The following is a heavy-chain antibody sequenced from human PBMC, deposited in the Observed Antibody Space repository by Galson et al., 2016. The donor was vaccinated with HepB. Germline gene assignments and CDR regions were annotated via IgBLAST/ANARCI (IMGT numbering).Heavy chain of an antibody. CDR2: IFPSDSDT. CDR3: ARRGAPSIALDY. Sequence: QSGAEVKRPGDSMKISCKVSGYSFARNSIGWLRQTPGKGLEWMGIIFPSDSDTRYSTSFQGLVTMSVDKSISTAYLDWSSLKASDTGIYYCARRGAPSIALDYWGQGTLLT. V-gene: IGHV5-51*01. J-gene: IGHJ4*02. CDR1: GYSFARNS. D-gene: IGHD2-21*01.